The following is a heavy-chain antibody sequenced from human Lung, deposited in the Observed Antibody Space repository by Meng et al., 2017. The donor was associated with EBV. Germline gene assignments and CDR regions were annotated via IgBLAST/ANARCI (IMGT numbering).Heavy chain of an antibody. Sequence: LQLPCSGSGLVKPSQTLSLTGPVPGGSISSGGYSWSWIRQPPGKGLEWIGYIYHSGSTYYNPSLKSRVTISVDTSKNQFSLSLNSVTAADTAVYYCARGGTSSAPFDYWGQETLVTVSS. D-gene: IGHD2-2*01. V-gene: IGHV4-30-2*01. CDR3: ARGGTSSAPFDY. CDR1: GGSISSGGYS. J-gene: IGHJ4*02. CDR2: IYHSGST.